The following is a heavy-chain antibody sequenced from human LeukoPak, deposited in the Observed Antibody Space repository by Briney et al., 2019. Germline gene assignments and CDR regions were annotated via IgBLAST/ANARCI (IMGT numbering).Heavy chain of an antibody. CDR2: IYYSGTT. J-gene: IGHJ4*02. D-gene: IGHD5-18*01. V-gene: IGHV4-39*01. Sequence: SETLSLTCSVSGGSISSPNHDWAWIRQPPGQGLEWIGSIYYSGTTYYNLSLKSRVTLSVDTSRNQFSLKLSSVTAADTAVYYCARRAPYSYEWSTLDYWGQGTLVTVSS. CDR1: GGSISSPNHD. CDR3: ARRAPYSYEWSTLDY.